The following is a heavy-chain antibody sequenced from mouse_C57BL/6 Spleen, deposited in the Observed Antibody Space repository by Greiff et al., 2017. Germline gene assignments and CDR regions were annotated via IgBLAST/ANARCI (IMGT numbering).Heavy chain of an antibody. J-gene: IGHJ2*01. V-gene: IGHV1-52*01. Sequence: QVQLQQPGAELVRPGSSVKLSCKASGYTFTSYWMHWVKQRPIHGLEWIGNIDPSDSETHYNQKFKDKDTLTVDKSSSTAYMQLSSLTSEDSAVYYCAFYYYGISYENYFDYWGQGTTLTVSS. CDR1: GYTFTSYW. CDR2: IDPSDSET. CDR3: AFYYYGISYENYFDY. D-gene: IGHD1-1*01.